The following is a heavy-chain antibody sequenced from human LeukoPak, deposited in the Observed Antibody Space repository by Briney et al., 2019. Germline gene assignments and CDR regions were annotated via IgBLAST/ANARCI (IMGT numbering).Heavy chain of an antibody. J-gene: IGHJ4*02. Sequence: SETLSLTCAVYGGSFSGYYWCWIRQPPGKGLEGIGEINHSGSTNYNPSLKSRVTISVDTSKNQFSLKLSPVTAADTAVYYCARFFDCSGGSCYSYFDYWGQGTLVTVSS. CDR1: GGSFSGYY. CDR2: INHSGST. V-gene: IGHV4-34*01. CDR3: ARFFDCSGGSCYSYFDY. D-gene: IGHD2-15*01.